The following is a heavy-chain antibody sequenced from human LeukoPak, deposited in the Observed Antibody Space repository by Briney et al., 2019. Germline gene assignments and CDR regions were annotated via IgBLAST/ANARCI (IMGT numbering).Heavy chain of an antibody. V-gene: IGHV4-4*07. CDR1: GGSISSYY. Sequence: PSETLSLTCTVSGGSISSYYWSWIRQPTGKGLGWIGRIYTSGSTNYNPSLKSRVTMSVDTSKNQFSLKLSSVTAADTAVYYCARDAWFGDGDYFGYWGQGTLVTVSS. CDR3: ARDAWFGDGDYFGY. CDR2: IYTSGST. D-gene: IGHD3-10*01. J-gene: IGHJ4*02.